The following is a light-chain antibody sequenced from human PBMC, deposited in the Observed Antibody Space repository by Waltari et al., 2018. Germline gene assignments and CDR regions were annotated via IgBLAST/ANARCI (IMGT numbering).Light chain of an antibody. J-gene: IGLJ2*01. CDR1: ALPKQY. V-gene: IGLV3-25*03. CDR3: QSADSSGTVV. Sequence: SYELTQPPSVSVSPGQTARITCSGDALPKQYAYWYQQKPGQAPVLVIDKDSERPSGTPERLSGSSSGKTVTLTSSGVQAEDEAEYYCQSADSSGTVVFGGGTKLTVL. CDR2: KDS.